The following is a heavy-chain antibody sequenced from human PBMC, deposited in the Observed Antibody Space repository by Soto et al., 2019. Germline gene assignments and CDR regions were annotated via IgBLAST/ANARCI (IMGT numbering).Heavy chain of an antibody. V-gene: IGHV1-18*01. D-gene: IGHD5-12*01. J-gene: IGHJ6*02. CDR2: ISTYNGDT. CDR1: GYPFTRSG. Sequence: ASVKLSCKASGYPFTRSGISWVRQAPGQGLEWMGWISTYNGDTNYAQTFQGRVTMTTDTSTSTVHMEVRSLRSDDTAVYYCAREGVAPYYYYGMDVWGQGTPVTVSS. CDR3: AREGVAPYYYYGMDV.